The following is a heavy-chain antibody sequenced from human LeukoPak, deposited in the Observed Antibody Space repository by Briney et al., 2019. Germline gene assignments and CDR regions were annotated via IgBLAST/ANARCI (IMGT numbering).Heavy chain of an antibody. CDR2: ISSSSSTI. CDR1: GFTFSSYS. J-gene: IGHJ4*02. V-gene: IGHV3-48*01. Sequence: GGSLRLSCAASGFTFSSYSMNWVRQAPGKGPEWVSYISSSSSTIYYADSVKGRFTISRDNAKNSLYLQMNSLRAEDTAVYYCARESDIVATGFDYWGQGTLVTVSS. D-gene: IGHD5-12*01. CDR3: ARESDIVATGFDY.